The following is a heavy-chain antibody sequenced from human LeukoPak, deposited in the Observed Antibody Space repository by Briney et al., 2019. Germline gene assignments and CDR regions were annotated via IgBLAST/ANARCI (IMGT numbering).Heavy chain of an antibody. Sequence: GGSLRLSCAASGFTFSSYGMHWVRQAPGKGLEWVAVIWYDGSNKYYADSVKGRFTISRDNSKNTLYLQMNSLRAEDTAVYYCARDYYGDYGWVGYFDYWGQGTLVTVSS. D-gene: IGHD4-17*01. J-gene: IGHJ4*02. V-gene: IGHV3-33*01. CDR1: GFTFSSYG. CDR3: ARDYYGDYGWVGYFDY. CDR2: IWYDGSNK.